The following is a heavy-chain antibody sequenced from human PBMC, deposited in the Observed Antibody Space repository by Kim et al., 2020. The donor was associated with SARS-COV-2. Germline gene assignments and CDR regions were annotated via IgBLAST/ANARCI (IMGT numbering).Heavy chain of an antibody. V-gene: IGHV4-34*01. CDR2: INHSGST. Sequence: SETLSLTCAVYGGSFSGYYWSWIRQPPGKGLEWIGEINHSGSTNYNPSLKSRVTISVDTSKNQFSLKLSSVTAADTAAHHPPSALGNWGSRYQWGQGTLV. D-gene: IGHD6-13*01. CDR3: PSALGNWGSRYQ. J-gene: IGHJ4*02. CDR1: GGSFSGYY.